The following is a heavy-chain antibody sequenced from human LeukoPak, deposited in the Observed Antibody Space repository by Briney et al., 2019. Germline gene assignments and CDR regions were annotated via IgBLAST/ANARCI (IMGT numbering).Heavy chain of an antibody. D-gene: IGHD3-3*01. Sequence: GASVKVSCEASGYTFTSYGISWARQAPGQGLEWMGWISAYNGNTNYAQKLQGRVTMTTDTSTSTAYMELRSLRSDDTAVYYCARVGTIFGVVIIPTTSPFDYWGQGTLVTVSS. CDR3: ARVGTIFGVVIIPTTSPFDY. CDR1: GYTFTSYG. CDR2: ISAYNGNT. J-gene: IGHJ4*02. V-gene: IGHV1-18*01.